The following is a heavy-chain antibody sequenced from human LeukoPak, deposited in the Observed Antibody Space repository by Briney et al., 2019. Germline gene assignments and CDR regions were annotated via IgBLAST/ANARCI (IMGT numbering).Heavy chain of an antibody. CDR3: VKGISSPLYYFDY. V-gene: IGHV3-23*01. CDR2: ISGSGGST. J-gene: IGHJ4*02. Sequence: GGSVRLSCAASGFTFSSYAMSWVRQAPGKGLEWVSAISGSGGSTYYADSVKGRFTISRDNSKNTLYLLMNSLRAEDTAVYYCVKGISSPLYYFDYWGQGTLATVSS. CDR1: GFTFSSYA.